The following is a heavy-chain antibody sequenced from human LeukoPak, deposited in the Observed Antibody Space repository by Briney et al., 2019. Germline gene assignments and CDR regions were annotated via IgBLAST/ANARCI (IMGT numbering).Heavy chain of an antibody. Sequence: SVTVSCKASGGTFSSYAISWVRQAPGQGLEWMGGIIPIFGTANYAQKFQGRVTITADESTSTAYMELSSLRSEDTAVYYCARSNYYDSSAHLGYWGQGTLVTVSS. CDR1: GGTFSSYA. V-gene: IGHV1-69*13. J-gene: IGHJ4*02. CDR3: ARSNYYDSSAHLGY. CDR2: IIPIFGTA. D-gene: IGHD3-22*01.